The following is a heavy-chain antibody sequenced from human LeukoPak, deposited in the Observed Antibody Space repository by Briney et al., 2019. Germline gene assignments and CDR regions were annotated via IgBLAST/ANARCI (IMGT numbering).Heavy chain of an antibody. Sequence: PGGSLRLSCAASGFTFSSYAMSWVRQAPGKGLECVSAISGSGGSTYYADSVKGRFTISRDNSKNTLYLQMNSLRAEDTAVYYCAKDTPGGDYYDSSPLDYWGQGTLVTVSS. CDR1: GFTFSSYA. CDR3: AKDTPGGDYYDSSPLDY. J-gene: IGHJ4*02. V-gene: IGHV3-23*01. CDR2: ISGSGGST. D-gene: IGHD3-22*01.